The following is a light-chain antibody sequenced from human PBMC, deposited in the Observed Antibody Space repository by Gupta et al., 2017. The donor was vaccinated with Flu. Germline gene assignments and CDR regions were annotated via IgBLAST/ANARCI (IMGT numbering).Light chain of an antibody. CDR3: QHTVTTPPA. CDR1: QYISTY. J-gene: IGKJ2*01. Sequence: DIQLTQSPSSLSAAVGDRVTITCRASQYISTYLNWYQHKPGKAPNVLIYDASRVPSEVPSRFNGSGSGTDFTLTINRWQPEDSATYYCQHTVTTPPAFGQGTKMDI. CDR2: DAS. V-gene: IGKV1-39*01.